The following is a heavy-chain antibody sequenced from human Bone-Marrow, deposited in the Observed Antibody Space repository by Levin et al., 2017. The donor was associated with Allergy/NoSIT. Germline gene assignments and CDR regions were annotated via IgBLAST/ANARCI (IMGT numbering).Heavy chain of an antibody. Sequence: SETLSLTCAVYGGSFSAYYWSWVRQPPGKGLEWIGEIDHSGGTIYTPSLKSRVTISVVTSKSQFSLKLRSVTAADTAVYYCARARQKDAFDIWGQGTMVTVSS. V-gene: IGHV4-34*01. CDR2: IDHSGGT. J-gene: IGHJ3*02. CDR1: GGSFSAYY. CDR3: ARARQKDAFDI.